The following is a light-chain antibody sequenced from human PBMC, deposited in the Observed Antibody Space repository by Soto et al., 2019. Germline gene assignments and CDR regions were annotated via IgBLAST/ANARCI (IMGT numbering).Light chain of an antibody. CDR2: GAS. CDR1: QSVSGSY. Sequence: EIVLTQSPGTLSLSPGEGATLSCRASQSVSGSYLAWYQQKPGQAPRLLIYGASNRATGVPDRFSGSESGTDFTLTIDRLEPEDFVVYCCQQYGSSPPYTFGQGTRLEIK. V-gene: IGKV3-20*01. CDR3: QQYGSSPPYT. J-gene: IGKJ2*01.